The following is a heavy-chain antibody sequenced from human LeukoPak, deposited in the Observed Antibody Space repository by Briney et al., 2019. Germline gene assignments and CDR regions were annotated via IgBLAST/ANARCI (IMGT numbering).Heavy chain of an antibody. Sequence: ASVKVSCKASGYTFTSYGVSWVRQAPGQGLEWMGWISAYNGNTNYAQKLQGRVTMTTDTSTSTAYMELRSLRSDDTALYYCVRDGYFYDSSGYPDYRGQGTLVTVSS. D-gene: IGHD3-22*01. V-gene: IGHV1-18*01. CDR3: VRDGYFYDSSGYPDY. J-gene: IGHJ4*02. CDR1: GYTFTSYG. CDR2: ISAYNGNT.